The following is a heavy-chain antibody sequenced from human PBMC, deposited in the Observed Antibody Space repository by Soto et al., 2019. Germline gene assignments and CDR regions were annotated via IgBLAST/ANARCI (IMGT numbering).Heavy chain of an antibody. V-gene: IGHV3-23*01. D-gene: IGHD6-13*01. CDR1: GFTFSSYA. CDR3: AKIPHSSSWYLDAFDI. J-gene: IGHJ3*02. Sequence: EVQLLESGGRLVQPGGSLRLSCAASGFTFSSYAMSWVRQAPGKGLEWVSAISGSGGSTYYADSVKGRFTISRDNSKNTLYLQMNSLRAEDTAVYYCAKIPHSSSWYLDAFDIWGQGTMVTVSS. CDR2: ISGSGGST.